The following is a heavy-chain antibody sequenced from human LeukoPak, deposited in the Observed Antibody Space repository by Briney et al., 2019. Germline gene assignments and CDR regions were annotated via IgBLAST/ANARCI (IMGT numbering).Heavy chain of an antibody. CDR1: GFTFSSYS. J-gene: IGHJ6*02. V-gene: IGHV3-48*02. Sequence: GGSLRLSCAASGFTFSSYSMNWVRQAPGKGLEWVSYISSSSGTIYYADSVKGRFTISRDNAKNSLYLQMNSLRDEDTAVYYCAIQLLSYYYYYGMDVWGQGTTVTVSS. CDR3: AIQLLSYYYYYGMDV. D-gene: IGHD2-2*01. CDR2: ISSSSGTI.